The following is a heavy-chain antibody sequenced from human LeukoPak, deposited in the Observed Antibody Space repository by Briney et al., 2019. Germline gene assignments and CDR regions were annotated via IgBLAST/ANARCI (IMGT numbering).Heavy chain of an antibody. CDR2: IYYSGST. CDR3: AGGMFTSPVF. Sequence: TSETLSLTCTVSGSSISRYYWSWIRQPPGKGLEWIGYIYYSGSTSYNPSLESRVTISIDTSKNQFSLRLRSVTAAATAVYYCAGGMFTSPVFWGQGILVTVSS. CDR1: GSSISRYY. J-gene: IGHJ4*02. D-gene: IGHD3-10*02. V-gene: IGHV4-59*01.